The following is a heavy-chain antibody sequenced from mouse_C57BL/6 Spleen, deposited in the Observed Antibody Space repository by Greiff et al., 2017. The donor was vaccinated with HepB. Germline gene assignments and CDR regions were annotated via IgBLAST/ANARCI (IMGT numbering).Heavy chain of an antibody. D-gene: IGHD1-1*01. CDR3: ASSRGIIYYGSSWYFDV. V-gene: IGHV1-82*01. CDR1: GYAFSSSW. CDR2: IYPGDGDT. J-gene: IGHJ1*03. Sequence: QVQLKQSGPELVKPGASVKISCKASGYAFSSSWMNWVKQRPGKGLEWIGRIYPGDGDTNYNGKFKGKATLTADKSSSTAYMQLSSLTSEDSAVYFCASSRGIIYYGSSWYFDVWGTGTTVTVSS.